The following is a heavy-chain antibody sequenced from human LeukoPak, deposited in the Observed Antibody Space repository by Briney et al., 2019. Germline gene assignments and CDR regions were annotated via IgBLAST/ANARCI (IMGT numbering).Heavy chain of an antibody. J-gene: IGHJ1*01. CDR3: ARAAVAPPYFQH. D-gene: IGHD6-19*01. CDR1: GFTVSSNY. V-gene: IGHV3-66*01. Sequence: GGSLRLSCAASGFTVSSNYMSWVRQAPGKGLEWVSVIYSGGSTYYADSVKGRFTISRDNSKNTLYLQMNSLRAEDTAVYYCARAAVAPPYFQHWGQGTLVTVSS. CDR2: IYSGGST.